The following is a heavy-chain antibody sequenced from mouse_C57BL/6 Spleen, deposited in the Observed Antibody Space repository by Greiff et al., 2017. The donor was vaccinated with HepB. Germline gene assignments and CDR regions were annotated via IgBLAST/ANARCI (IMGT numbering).Heavy chain of an antibody. V-gene: IGHV3-1*01. Sequence: DVKLVESGPGMVKPSQSLSLTCTVTGYSITSGYDWHWIRHFPGNKLEWMGYISYSGSTNYNPSLKSRISITHDTSKNHFFLKLNSVTTEDTATYYCARDGDYDPFAYWGQGTLVTVSA. CDR3: ARDGDYDPFAY. CDR2: ISYSGST. CDR1: GYSITSGYD. J-gene: IGHJ3*01. D-gene: IGHD2-4*01.